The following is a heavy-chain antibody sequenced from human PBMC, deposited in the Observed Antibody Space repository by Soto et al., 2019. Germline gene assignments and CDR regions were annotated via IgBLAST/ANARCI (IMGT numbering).Heavy chain of an antibody. V-gene: IGHV4-30-4*01. CDR2: TYPSGST. D-gene: IGHD5-12*01. CDR1: GGFISNGDYH. J-gene: IGHJ4*02. Sequence: PSETLSLTCTVSGGFISNGDYHWSWIRQPPGKGLEWIGYTYPSGSTYYNASLRSRVTISIDASKNQFSLKLNSVTAADTAVYYCAREGGYDSPHGCWSQGTLVTVSS. CDR3: AREGGYDSPHGC.